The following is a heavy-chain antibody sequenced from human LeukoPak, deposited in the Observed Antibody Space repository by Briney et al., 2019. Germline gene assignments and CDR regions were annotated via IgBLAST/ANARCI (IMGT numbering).Heavy chain of an antibody. V-gene: IGHV3-30-3*01. CDR2: ISYDGSNK. CDR1: GFTFSSYA. Sequence: GGSLRLSCAASGFTFSSYAMHWVRQAPGKGLEWVAVISYDGSNKYYADSVKGRFTISRDNSKNTLYLQMNSLRAEDTAVYYCARGEGGYYAGAFDIWGQGTMVTVSS. J-gene: IGHJ3*02. CDR3: ARGEGGYYAGAFDI. D-gene: IGHD3-3*01.